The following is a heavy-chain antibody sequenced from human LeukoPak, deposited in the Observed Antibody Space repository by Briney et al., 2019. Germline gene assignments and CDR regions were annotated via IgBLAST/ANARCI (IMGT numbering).Heavy chain of an antibody. V-gene: IGHV4-4*08. CDR2: IYIRGST. CDR3: ARATVAGKIEY. Sequence: PSETLSLTCSVSGASISSYYWNWIRQPPGKGLEWIGNIYIRGSTNYNPSLKSRVTISVDTSKNQFSLKLSSVTAADTAVYYCARATVAGKIEYWGQGTLVTVSS. CDR1: GASISSYY. D-gene: IGHD6-19*01. J-gene: IGHJ4*02.